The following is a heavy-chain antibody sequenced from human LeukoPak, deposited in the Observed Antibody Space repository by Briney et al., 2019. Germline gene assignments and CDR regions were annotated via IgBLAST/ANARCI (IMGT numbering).Heavy chain of an antibody. CDR2: INPNSGNT. CDR3: ARVPRYQLLYWGDAAFDI. V-gene: IGHV1-8*03. Sequence: ASVKVSCKASGYTFTSYDINWVRQATGQGLEWMGWINPNSGNTGYAQKFQGRVTITRNTSISTAYMELSSLRSEDTAVYYCARVPRYQLLYWGDAAFDIWGQGTMVTVSS. CDR1: GYTFTSYD. D-gene: IGHD2-2*02. J-gene: IGHJ3*02.